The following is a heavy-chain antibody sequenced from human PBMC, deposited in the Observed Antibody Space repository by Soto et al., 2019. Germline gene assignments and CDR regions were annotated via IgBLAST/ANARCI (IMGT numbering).Heavy chain of an antibody. Sequence: QVQLVESGGGVVQPGRSLRLSCAASGFTFNNSGMHWVRQAPGKGLEWVAMMSFNGFNINYADSVKGRFTISRDNSKNTLYLQMNSLRPEDTAMYYCAKRETIFGVADRASIHYWGQGTLVTVSS. V-gene: IGHV3-30*18. D-gene: IGHD3-3*01. CDR1: GFTFNNSG. CDR3: AKRETIFGVADRASIHY. J-gene: IGHJ4*02. CDR2: MSFNGFNI.